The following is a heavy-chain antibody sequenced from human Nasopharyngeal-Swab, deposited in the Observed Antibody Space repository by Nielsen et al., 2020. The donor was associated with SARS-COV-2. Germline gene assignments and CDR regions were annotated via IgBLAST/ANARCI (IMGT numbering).Heavy chain of an antibody. Sequence: GGSLRLSCAASGFTFSSYSMNWVRQAPGKGLEWVSSISSSSSYIYYADSVKGRFTISRDNAKNSLYLQMNSLRAEDTAVYYCARDFNYYYYYYMDVWGKGTTVTVSS. CDR2: ISSSSSYI. CDR3: ARDFNYYYYYYMDV. CDR1: GFTFSSYS. V-gene: IGHV3-21*01. J-gene: IGHJ6*03.